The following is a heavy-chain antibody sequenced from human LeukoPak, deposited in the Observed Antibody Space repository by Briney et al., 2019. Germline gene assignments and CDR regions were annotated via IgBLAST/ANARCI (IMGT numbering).Heavy chain of an antibody. CDR3: ARDREPDYGDYWYYYYGMDV. Sequence: SVKVSCKASGGTFSSYAISWVRQAPGQGLEWMGGIIPIFGTANYAQKFQGRVTITADESTSTAYMELSSLRSEDTAVYYCARDREPDYGDYWYYYYGMDVWGQGTTVTVSS. D-gene: IGHD4-17*01. V-gene: IGHV1-69*13. J-gene: IGHJ6*02. CDR1: GGTFSSYA. CDR2: IIPIFGTA.